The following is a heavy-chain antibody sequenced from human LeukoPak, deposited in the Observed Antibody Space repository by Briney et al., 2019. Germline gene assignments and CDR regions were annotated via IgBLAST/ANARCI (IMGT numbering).Heavy chain of an antibody. V-gene: IGHV3-21*04. Sequence: GGSLRLSCAASGFTFSSYSMNWVRQAPGKGLEWVSSISSSSSYIYYADSVKGRFTISRDNSKNTLYLQMNSLRAEDTAVYYCAKTRPLDSSSWSHGDYWGQGTLVTVSS. D-gene: IGHD6-13*01. CDR3: AKTRPLDSSSWSHGDY. CDR2: ISSSSSYI. J-gene: IGHJ4*02. CDR1: GFTFSSYS.